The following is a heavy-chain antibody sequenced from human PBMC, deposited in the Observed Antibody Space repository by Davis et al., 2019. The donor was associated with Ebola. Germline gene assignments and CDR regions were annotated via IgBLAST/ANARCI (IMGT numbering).Heavy chain of an antibody. Sequence: GESLKISCAASGFTFSSYAMSWVRQAPGKGLEWVSVIYSGGSTYYADSVKGRFTISRDNSKNTLYLQMNSLRAEDTAVYYCAKDRARSGSYLDYWGQGTLVTVSS. D-gene: IGHD1-26*01. V-gene: IGHV3-23*03. CDR3: AKDRARSGSYLDY. J-gene: IGHJ4*02. CDR2: IYSGGST. CDR1: GFTFSSYA.